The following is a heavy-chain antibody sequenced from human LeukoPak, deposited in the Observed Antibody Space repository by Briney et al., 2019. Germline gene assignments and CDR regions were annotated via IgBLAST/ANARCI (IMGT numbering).Heavy chain of an antibody. CDR3: ARGGGLGCSGGSCYGHYYYGMDV. V-gene: IGHV1-2*02. D-gene: IGHD2-15*01. Sequence: ASVKVSCKASGYTFTGYYMHWVRQAPGQGHEWMGWINPNSGGTNYAQKFQGRVTMTRDTSISTAYMELSRLRSDDTAVYYCARGGGLGCSGGSCYGHYYYGMDVWGQGTTVTVSS. J-gene: IGHJ6*02. CDR1: GYTFTGYY. CDR2: INPNSGGT.